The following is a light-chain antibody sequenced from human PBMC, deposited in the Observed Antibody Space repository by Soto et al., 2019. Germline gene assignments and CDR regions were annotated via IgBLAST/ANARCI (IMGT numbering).Light chain of an antibody. V-gene: IGLV1-40*01. CDR2: GNS. Sequence: QSVLTQPPSVSGAPGQRVTISCTGSSSNIGAGYNVHWYQQLPGTAPKLLIYGNSNRPSGVPDRFSGSKSVTSASLAITGLRAEDEALYYCQSYDSSVGGPVFGEGTKLPLL. CDR1: SSNIGAGYN. J-gene: IGLJ3*02. CDR3: QSYDSSVGGPV.